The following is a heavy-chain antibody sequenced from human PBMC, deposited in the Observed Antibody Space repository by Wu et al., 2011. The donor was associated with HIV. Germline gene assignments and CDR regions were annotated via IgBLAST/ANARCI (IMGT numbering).Heavy chain of an antibody. D-gene: IGHD3-10*01. J-gene: IGHJ3*02. CDR1: GYTFTGYY. CDR2: INPNNGGT. CDR3: ARGHLVLLWFGELSAPFDI. V-gene: IGHV1-2*02. Sequence: QVQLVQSGAEVKKPGASVKVSCKASGYTFTGYYMYWVRQAPGQGLEWMGWINPNNGGTNYAQKFQGRVTMTRDTSISTAYMELSRLRSDDTAVYYCARGHLVLLWFGELSAPFDIWGQGTMVTVSS.